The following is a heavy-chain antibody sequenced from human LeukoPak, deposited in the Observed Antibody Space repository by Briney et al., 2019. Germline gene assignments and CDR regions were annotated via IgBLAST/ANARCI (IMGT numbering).Heavy chain of an antibody. Sequence: SETLSLTCAVYGGSFSGYYWSWIRQPPGKGLEWVGEINHSGSTNYNPSLKSRVTISVDTSKNQFSLKLSSATAADTAVYYCARRGYKQWLGVRAREFDYWGQGTLVTVSS. CDR3: ARRGYKQWLGVRAREFDY. D-gene: IGHD6-19*01. J-gene: IGHJ4*02. V-gene: IGHV4-34*01. CDR2: INHSGST. CDR1: GGSFSGYY.